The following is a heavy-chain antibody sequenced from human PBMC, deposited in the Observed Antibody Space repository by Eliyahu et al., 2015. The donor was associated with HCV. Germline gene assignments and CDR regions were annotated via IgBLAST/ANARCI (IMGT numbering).Heavy chain of an antibody. CDR1: GFAFSNYA. CDR2: ISGSGGTT. CDR3: AKVGEPYSYYDY. J-gene: IGHJ4*02. V-gene: IGHV3-23*01. D-gene: IGHD4-11*01. Sequence: EVQLLESGGGLVQPGGSRTLFCAASGFAFSNYAINWVRQAPGKGLEWVSAISGSGGTTYYTDSMKGRITISRDNSKNTVYLQMSSLRAEDTATYYCAKVGEPYSYYDYWGQGTLVTVSS.